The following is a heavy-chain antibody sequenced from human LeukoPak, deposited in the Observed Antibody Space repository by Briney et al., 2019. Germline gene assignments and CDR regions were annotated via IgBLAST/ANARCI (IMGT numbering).Heavy chain of an antibody. CDR3: ARSDYHNSGSHTVFDAFDI. CDR1: GGSISRYY. J-gene: IGHJ3*02. CDR2: IDDSGNT. Sequence: SEALSLTCTVSGGSISRYYWSWIRRPPGKGLEWIGYIDDSGNTNYNPSLKSQVTISVDKSKNQFSLKLSFVTAADTAMYYCARSDYHNSGSHTVFDAFDIWGQGTRVTVSS. D-gene: IGHD3-10*01. V-gene: IGHV4-59*01.